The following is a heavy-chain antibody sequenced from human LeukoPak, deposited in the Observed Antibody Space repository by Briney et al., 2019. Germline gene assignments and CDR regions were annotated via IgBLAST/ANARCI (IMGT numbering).Heavy chain of an antibody. J-gene: IGHJ3*02. V-gene: IGHV3-13*01. CDR2: IGPAGDS. D-gene: IGHD1-26*01. CDR1: GFTFSTYD. Sequence: GGSLRLSRAASGFTFSTYDMHWVRQATGEGLEWVSTIGPAGDSYYPDSVKGRYTISRENAKNSLYLQMNSLRAGDTAVYYCARAKWEFGLAFDIWGQGTMVTVSS. CDR3: ARAKWEFGLAFDI.